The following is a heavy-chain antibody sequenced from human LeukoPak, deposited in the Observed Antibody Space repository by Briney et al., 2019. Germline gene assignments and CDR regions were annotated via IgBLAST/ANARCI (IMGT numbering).Heavy chain of an antibody. CDR1: GLTFSSSW. D-gene: IGHD1-1*01. V-gene: IGHV3-7*05. Sequence: GGSLRLSWAASGLTFSSSWMTWVRQAPGKGLEWVANIKQDGSEKYYVDSVKGRFTISRDNAKNSLFMQMDSLRAEDTAVYYCAKMNGLGWFDPWGQGTLVTVSS. CDR2: IKQDGSEK. CDR3: AKMNGLGWFDP. J-gene: IGHJ5*02.